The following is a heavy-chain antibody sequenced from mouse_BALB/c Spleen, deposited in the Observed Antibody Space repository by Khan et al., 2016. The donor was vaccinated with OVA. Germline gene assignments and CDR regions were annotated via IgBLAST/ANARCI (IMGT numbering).Heavy chain of an antibody. D-gene: IGHD1-1*01. Sequence: EVQLVESGPGLVKPSQSLSLTCTVSGYSITSDYAWNWIRQFPGNKLEWMGFISYSGNTNYNPSLQSRISITRDTSKNQFFLQLNSVPTADTATYYCARVYGGDFDYWGQGTTLTVSS. CDR3: ARVYGGDFDY. J-gene: IGHJ2*01. CDR2: ISYSGNT. V-gene: IGHV3-2*02. CDR1: GYSITSDYA.